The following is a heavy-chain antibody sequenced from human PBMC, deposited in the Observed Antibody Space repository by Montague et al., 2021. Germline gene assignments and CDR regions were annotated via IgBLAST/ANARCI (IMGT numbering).Heavy chain of an antibody. CDR2: TYYRSKWAN. CDR1: GDSVSSNSVT. D-gene: IGHD6-19*01. V-gene: IGHV6-1*01. Sequence: CAISGDSVSSNSVTWHWIRQSPSRGLEWLGRTYYRSKWANDYALSVRSRITFSPDTSKNQFSLQLDSVTPEDTAVYYCVRQSVSGKFDYWGQGTRVTASS. CDR3: VRQSVSGKFDY. J-gene: IGHJ4*02.